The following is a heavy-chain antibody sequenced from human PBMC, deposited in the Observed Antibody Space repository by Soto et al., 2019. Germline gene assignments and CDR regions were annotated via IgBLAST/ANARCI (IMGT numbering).Heavy chain of an antibody. CDR3: ARGPQSAHGMDV. Sequence: GASVKVSCKASGYTFTSYDINWVRQATGQGLEWMGWMNPNSGNTGYAQKFQGRVTMTRNTSISTAYMELSSLRSEDTAVYYCARGPQSAHGMDVWGQGTTVTVSS. J-gene: IGHJ6*02. CDR2: MNPNSGNT. D-gene: IGHD3-3*01. CDR1: GYTFTSYD. V-gene: IGHV1-8*01.